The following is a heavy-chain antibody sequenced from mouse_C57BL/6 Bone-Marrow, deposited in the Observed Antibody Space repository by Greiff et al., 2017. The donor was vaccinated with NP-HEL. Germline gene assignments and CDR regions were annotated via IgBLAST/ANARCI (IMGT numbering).Heavy chain of an antibody. J-gene: IGHJ2*01. CDR1: GYTFTDYN. CDR3: ASPYITTVVATDY. V-gene: IGHV1-22*01. CDR2: INPNNGGT. D-gene: IGHD1-1*01. Sequence: VQLQQSGPELVKPGASVKMSCKASGYTFTDYNMHWVKQSHGKSLEWIGYINPNNGGTSYNQKFKGKATLTVNKSSSTAYMELRSLTSEDSAVYYCASPYITTVVATDYWGQGTTLTVSS.